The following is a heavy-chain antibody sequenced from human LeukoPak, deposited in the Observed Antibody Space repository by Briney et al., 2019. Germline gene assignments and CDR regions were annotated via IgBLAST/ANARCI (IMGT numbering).Heavy chain of an antibody. CDR1: GFTFSNYN. J-gene: IGHJ4*02. V-gene: IGHV3-30*18. CDR3: AKDGGCSSTTCYSPYYFDY. Sequence: PGGSLRLSCAASGFTFSNYNFYWVRQAPGKGLEWVAVVSYDGSNKYYADSVKGRFTISRVNSKNTLYLQMNSLRAEDTAVYYCAKDGGCSSTTCYSPYYFDYWGQGTLVTVSS. CDR2: VSYDGSNK. D-gene: IGHD2-2*01.